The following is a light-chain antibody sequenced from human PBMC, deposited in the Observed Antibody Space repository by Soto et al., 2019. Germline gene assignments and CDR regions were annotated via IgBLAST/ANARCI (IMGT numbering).Light chain of an antibody. Sequence: IQLTQSPSSLSASVGDRVTITCRASQGIGSYLAWYQQKPGEAPKLLIFAASTLQSGVPSRFSGSGSGTDFTLTISSLQAEDFATYYCQQLSTCPSTFGGGTKVEIK. CDR2: AAS. J-gene: IGKJ4*01. CDR3: QQLSTCPST. V-gene: IGKV1-9*01. CDR1: QGIGSY.